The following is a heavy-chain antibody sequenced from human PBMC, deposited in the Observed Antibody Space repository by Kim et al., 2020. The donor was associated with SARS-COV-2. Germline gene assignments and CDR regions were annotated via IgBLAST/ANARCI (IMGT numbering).Heavy chain of an antibody. V-gene: IGHV4-34*01. D-gene: IGHD2-21*02. Sequence: SETLSLTCAVYGGSFSGYYWSWIRQPPGKGLEWIGEINHSGSTTYNPSLKSRVTISVDTSKNQFSLKLSSVTAADTAVYYCARGRIVVVTAVIYYYYYYGMDVWGQGTTVTVSS. CDR2: INHSGST. CDR1: GGSFSGYY. CDR3: ARGRIVVVTAVIYYYYYYGMDV. J-gene: IGHJ6*02.